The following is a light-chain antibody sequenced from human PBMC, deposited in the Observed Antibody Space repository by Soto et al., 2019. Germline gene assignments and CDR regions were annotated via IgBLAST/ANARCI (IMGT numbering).Light chain of an antibody. V-gene: IGKV1-39*01. CDR1: QGIGGD. CDR3: QQSYSTRWT. CDR2: ATS. J-gene: IGKJ1*01. Sequence: DIQMTQSPSSLSASVGDRVTITCRASQGIGGDAGWYQQKPGKPPKRLIYATSTLQSGVPSRFSGSGSGTDFTLTISSLQPEDFATYYCQQSYSTRWTFGQGTKVEIK.